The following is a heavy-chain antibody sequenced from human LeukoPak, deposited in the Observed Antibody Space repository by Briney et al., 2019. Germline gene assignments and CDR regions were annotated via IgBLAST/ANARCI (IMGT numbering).Heavy chain of an antibody. J-gene: IGHJ4*02. V-gene: IGHV1-46*01. CDR2: INPSGGST. CDR3: ARARVTVTLIDY. D-gene: IGHD2-21*02. CDR1: GYTFTSYY. Sequence: ASVKVSCKASGYTFTSYYIHWVRQAPGQGLEWMGIINPSGGSTIYAQKFQGRVTMTRDTSTSTVYMELSSLRSEDTAVYYCARARVTVTLIDYWGQGTLVTVSS.